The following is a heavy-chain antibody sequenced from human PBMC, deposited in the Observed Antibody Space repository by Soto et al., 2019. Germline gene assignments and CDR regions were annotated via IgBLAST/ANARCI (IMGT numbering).Heavy chain of an antibody. D-gene: IGHD3-22*01. CDR2: VNHGGTS. CDR1: GGSFSGYY. J-gene: IGHJ6*02. Sequence: PSETLSLTCAVHGGSFSGYYWDWIRPPPGKGLEWIGEVNHGGTSNYNPSLKSRVTISVDKSKNQFSLKLSSVTAADTAVYYCERSPDSSGYYPRWYYYGMDVWGQGTTVTVSS. V-gene: IGHV4-34*01. CDR3: ERSPDSSGYYPRWYYYGMDV.